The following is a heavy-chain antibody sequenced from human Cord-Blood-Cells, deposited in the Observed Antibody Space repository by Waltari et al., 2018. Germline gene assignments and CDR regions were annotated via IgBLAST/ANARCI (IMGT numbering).Heavy chain of an antibody. CDR1: GGSISSRSYY. D-gene: IGHD6-19*01. CDR3: ASIAVAGLLFDY. Sequence: QLQLQESGPGLVKPSETPSLTCTVSGGSISSRSYYWGWIRQPPGKGLEWIGSIYYSGSTYYNPSLKSRVTISVDTSKNQFSLKLSSVTAADTAVYYCASIAVAGLLFDYWGQGTLVTVSS. CDR2: IYYSGST. V-gene: IGHV4-39*01. J-gene: IGHJ4*02.